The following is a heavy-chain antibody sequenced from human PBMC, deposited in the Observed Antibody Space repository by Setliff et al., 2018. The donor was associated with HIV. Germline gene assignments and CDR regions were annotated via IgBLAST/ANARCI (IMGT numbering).Heavy chain of an antibody. D-gene: IGHD6-19*01. V-gene: IGHV4-38-2*01. Sequence: SETLSLTCFVSGYSISGDYYWGWIRQPPGKGLEWIGSINHRGITYYNPSLKSRVTISVDTSKNQFSLKLSSVTAADTAVYHCARRNSGWYDAFDIWGQGTMVTVSS. CDR2: INHRGIT. CDR3: ARRNSGWYDAFDI. CDR1: GYSISGDYY. J-gene: IGHJ3*02.